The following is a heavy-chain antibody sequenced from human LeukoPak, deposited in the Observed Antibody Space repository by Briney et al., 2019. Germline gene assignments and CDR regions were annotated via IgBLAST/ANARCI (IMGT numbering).Heavy chain of an antibody. J-gene: IGHJ4*02. CDR1: GGTFSSYA. D-gene: IGHD6-13*01. CDR3: AREPTTIAAAVVY. V-gene: IGHV7-4-1*02. Sequence: ASVKVSCKASGGTFSSYAISWVRQAPGQGLEWMGWINTNTGNPTYAQGFTGRFVFSLDTSVSTAYLQISSLKAEDTAVYYCAREPTTIAAAVVYWGQGTLVTVSS. CDR2: INTNTGNP.